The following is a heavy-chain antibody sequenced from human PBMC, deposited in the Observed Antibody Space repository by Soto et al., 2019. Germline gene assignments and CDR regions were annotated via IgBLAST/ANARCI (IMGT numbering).Heavy chain of an antibody. D-gene: IGHD6-13*01. CDR1: GGTFSSYA. Sequence: SVKVSCKASGGTFSSYAISWVRQAPGQGLEWMGGIIPIFGTANYAQKFQGRVTITADKSTSTAYMELSSLRSEDTAVYYCAGIAAAGDYYGMDVWGQGTTVTVSS. V-gene: IGHV1-69*06. CDR2: IIPIFGTA. CDR3: AGIAAAGDYYGMDV. J-gene: IGHJ6*02.